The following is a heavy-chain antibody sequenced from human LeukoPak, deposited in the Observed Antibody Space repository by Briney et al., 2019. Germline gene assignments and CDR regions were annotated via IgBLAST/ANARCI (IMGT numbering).Heavy chain of an antibody. CDR1: GGSISSYY. J-gene: IGHJ4*02. CDR3: ARDSHPYYV. V-gene: IGHV4-59*01. Sequence: PSETLSLTCTVSGGSISSYYWSWIRQPPGKGLEWIGYIYYSGSTNYNPSLKSRVTISVDTSKNQFSLKLSSVTAADTAVYYCARDSHPYYVWGQGTLVTVSS. D-gene: IGHD3-16*01. CDR2: IYYSGST.